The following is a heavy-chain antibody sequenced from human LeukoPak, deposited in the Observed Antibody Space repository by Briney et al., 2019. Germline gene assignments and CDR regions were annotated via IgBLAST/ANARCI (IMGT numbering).Heavy chain of an antibody. CDR1: GFTFSNFA. J-gene: IGHJ4*02. V-gene: IGHV3-23*01. CDR2: ISGSGGST. D-gene: IGHD3-22*01. Sequence: PGGSLRLSCAASGFTFSNFAMSWVRQAPGKGLEWVSGISGSGGSTYYADSVKGRFTISRDNSKNTLYLQMNSLRAEDTAVYYCAKDLSYDSSGYSYFDYWGQGTLVTVSS. CDR3: AKDLSYDSSGYSYFDY.